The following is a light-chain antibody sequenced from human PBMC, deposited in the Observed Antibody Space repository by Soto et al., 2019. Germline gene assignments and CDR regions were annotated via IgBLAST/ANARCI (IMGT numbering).Light chain of an antibody. J-gene: IGKJ1*01. CDR3: HQRQSWPRT. Sequence: EIVLTQSPATLSSSVGDRATLSCRASQHLGTRLAWYQHKPGQAPRLLIYYTSNRATGIPARFSGSGSGTDFTLTINSLAPEDFAIYYCHQRQSWPRTFGQGTKVDIK. CDR2: YTS. V-gene: IGKV3-11*01. CDR1: QHLGTR.